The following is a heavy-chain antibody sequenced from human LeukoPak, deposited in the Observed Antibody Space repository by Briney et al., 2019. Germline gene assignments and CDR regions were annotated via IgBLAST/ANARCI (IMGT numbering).Heavy chain of an antibody. J-gene: IGHJ3*02. CDR3: ARGGRGSAAVVAPRSFDI. D-gene: IGHD3-22*01. Sequence: GGSLRLSCAASGFTVSSNYMSWVRQAPGKGLEWVSVIYSGGSTYYADSVKGRFIISRDISKNTLYLQMNSLRAEDSALYYCARGGRGSAAVVAPRSFDIWGQGTLVTVSS. V-gene: IGHV3-53*01. CDR2: IYSGGST. CDR1: GFTVSSNY.